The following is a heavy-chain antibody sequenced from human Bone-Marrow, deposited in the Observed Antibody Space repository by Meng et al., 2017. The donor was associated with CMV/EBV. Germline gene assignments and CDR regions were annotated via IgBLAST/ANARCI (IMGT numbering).Heavy chain of an antibody. Sequence: SETLSLTCAVYGGSFSGYYGSWIRQPPGKGLEWIGEIKHSGSTNYNPSLKSRVTISVDTSKNQFSLKLSSVTAADTAVYYCARDSWRDASGRYFGFASWGQGTLVTVSS. D-gene: IGHD3-10*01. V-gene: IGHV4-34*01. CDR3: ARDSWRDASGRYFGFAS. CDR2: IKHSGST. J-gene: IGHJ4*02. CDR1: GGSFSGYY.